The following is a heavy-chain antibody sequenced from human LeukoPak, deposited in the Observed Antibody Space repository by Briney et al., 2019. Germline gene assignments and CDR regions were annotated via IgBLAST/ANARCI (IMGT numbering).Heavy chain of an antibody. CDR2: IYYSGST. Sequence: SETLSLTCTVSGGSISSSSYYWGWSRQPPGKGLEWIGRIYYSGSTYYNPYLKRRVTISVDTSKNQFSLKLSSVTAADAAVYYCARHQLNSSSWYLDYFDYWGQGTLVTVSS. CDR1: GGSISSSSYY. V-gene: IGHV4-39*01. CDR3: ARHQLNSSSWYLDYFDY. D-gene: IGHD6-13*01. J-gene: IGHJ4*02.